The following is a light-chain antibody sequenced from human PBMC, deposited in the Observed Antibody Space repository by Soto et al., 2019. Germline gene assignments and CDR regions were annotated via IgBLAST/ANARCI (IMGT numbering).Light chain of an antibody. J-gene: IGLJ1*01. Sequence: QAVVTQPPSASGTPGQRVTISCSGSTSNIGSNYVYWYQQFPGTAPKLLIFGKNRRPSGVPDRFSGSKSDTSASLAISGLRSEDEADYYCAVWDESLRGYVFASGTKLTGL. CDR3: AVWDESLRGYV. V-gene: IGLV1-47*02. CDR2: GKN. CDR1: TSNIGSNY.